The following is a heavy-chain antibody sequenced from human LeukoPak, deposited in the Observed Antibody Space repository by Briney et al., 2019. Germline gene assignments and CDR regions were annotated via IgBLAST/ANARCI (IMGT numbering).Heavy chain of an antibody. Sequence: GGSLRLSCAASGNYWMHWVRQVPGKGLVWVSHINSDGSWTSYADSVKGRFTISKVNAKNTVYLQMNSLRAEDTAVYYCVSFYETYWGRGTLVTVSS. CDR3: VSFYETY. D-gene: IGHD2/OR15-2a*01. V-gene: IGHV3-74*01. J-gene: IGHJ4*02. CDR1: GNYW. CDR2: INSDGSWT.